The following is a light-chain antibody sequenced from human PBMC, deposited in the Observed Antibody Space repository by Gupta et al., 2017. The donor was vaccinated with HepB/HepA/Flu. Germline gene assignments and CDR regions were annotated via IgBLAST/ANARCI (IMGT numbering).Light chain of an antibody. V-gene: IGLV1-44*01. CDR3: AASDDSLNGWV. Sequence: QSVVTQPPSASGTPGQRVTISCSGSSSNIGSNTVNWYQQHPGTAPKLLIYRYDERPSGVPDRFSGSKSGTAGSLAISGLQSEDEADYYGAASDDSLNGWVFGGGTKLTVL. J-gene: IGLJ2*01. CDR1: SSNIGSNT. CDR2: RYD.